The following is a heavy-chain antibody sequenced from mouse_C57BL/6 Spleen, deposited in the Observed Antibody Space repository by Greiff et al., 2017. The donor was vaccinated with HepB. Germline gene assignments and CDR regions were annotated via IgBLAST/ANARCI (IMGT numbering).Heavy chain of an antibody. D-gene: IGHD1-1*01. CDR2: IYPGSGST. J-gene: IGHJ2*01. Sequence: QVQLKQPGAELVKPGASVKMSCKASGYTFTSYWITWVKQRPGQGLEWIGDIYPGSGSTNYNEKFKSKATLTVDTSSSTAYMQLSSLTSEDSAVYYCARGYGSSWGDYFDYWSQGTTLTVSS. CDR3: ARGYGSSWGDYFDY. V-gene: IGHV1-55*01. CDR1: GYTFTSYW.